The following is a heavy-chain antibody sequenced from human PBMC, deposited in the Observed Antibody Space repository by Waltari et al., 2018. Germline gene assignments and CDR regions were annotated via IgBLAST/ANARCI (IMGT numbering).Heavy chain of an antibody. CDR3: ARRIEAAGTDAFDI. D-gene: IGHD6-13*01. V-gene: IGHV4-59*11. J-gene: IGHJ3*02. CDR1: GPSINSHY. Sequence: QRSAPGRVRPSETLSLPAIASGPSINSHYWRWIRQPPGKGLEWVGYVFYSGSTNYSPSFKSRVTISVDRSKNKFSLRLNSVTAADTAVYYCARRIEAAGTDAFDIWGQGTMVIVSS. CDR2: VFYSGST.